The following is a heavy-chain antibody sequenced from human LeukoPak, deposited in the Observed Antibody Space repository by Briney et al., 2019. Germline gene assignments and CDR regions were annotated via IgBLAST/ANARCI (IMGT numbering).Heavy chain of an antibody. J-gene: IGHJ5*02. Sequence: GGSLRLSCAASGFTFSSYAMSWVRQAPGKGLEWVSGISGSDGSTYYADSVKGRFTISRDCSKNTLYVQMNSLRAEDTAVYYCAKARGFCSRGSCYNPFDPWGQGTLVTVSS. CDR2: ISGSDGST. CDR3: AKARGFCSRGSCYNPFDP. CDR1: GFTFSSYA. D-gene: IGHD2-15*01. V-gene: IGHV3-23*01.